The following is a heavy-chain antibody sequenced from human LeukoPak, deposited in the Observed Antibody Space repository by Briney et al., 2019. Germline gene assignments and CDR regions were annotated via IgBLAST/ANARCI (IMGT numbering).Heavy chain of an antibody. D-gene: IGHD2-2*01. V-gene: IGHV5-51*01. J-gene: IGHJ4*02. CDR3: ARSSDSSSAYYFDY. Sequence: ESLKISCKGSGNTFNSHWIGWVRQMPGKGLEWMGIIYPGDSDTRYSPSFQGQVTISADKSISTAYLQWGSLKASDTAMYYCARSSDSSSAYYFDYWGQGTLVTVSS. CDR1: GNTFNSHW. CDR2: IYPGDSDT.